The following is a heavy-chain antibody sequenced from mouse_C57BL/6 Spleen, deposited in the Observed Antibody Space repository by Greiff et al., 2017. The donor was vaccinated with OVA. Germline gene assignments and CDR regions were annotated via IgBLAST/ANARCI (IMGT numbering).Heavy chain of an antibody. CDR1: GFTFTDYY. V-gene: IGHV7-3*01. Sequence: EVKLMESGGGLVQPGGSLSLSCAASGFTFTDYYMSWVRQPPGKALEWLGFIRNKANGYTTEYSASVKGRFTISRDNSQSILYLQMNALRAEDSATYYCARGDYGDYYAMDYWGQGTSVTVSS. CDR2: IRNKANGYTT. D-gene: IGHD2-4*01. J-gene: IGHJ4*01. CDR3: ARGDYGDYYAMDY.